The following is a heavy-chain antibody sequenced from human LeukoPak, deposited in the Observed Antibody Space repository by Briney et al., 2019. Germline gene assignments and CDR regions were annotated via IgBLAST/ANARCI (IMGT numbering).Heavy chain of an antibody. J-gene: IGHJ4*02. Sequence: PSETLSLTCTVSGGSISSYYWSWIRQPPGKGLEWIGYIYYSGSTNYNPSLKSRVTMSVDTSKNQFSLKLSSVTAADTAVYYCARGRYYGSGSYQEDDYWGQGTLVTVSS. CDR3: ARGRYYGSGSYQEDDY. CDR1: GGSISSYY. D-gene: IGHD3-10*01. V-gene: IGHV4-59*01. CDR2: IYYSGST.